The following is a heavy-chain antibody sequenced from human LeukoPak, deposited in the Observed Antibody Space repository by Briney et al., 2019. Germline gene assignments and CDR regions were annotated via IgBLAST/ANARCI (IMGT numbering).Heavy chain of an antibody. V-gene: IGHV5-51*01. CDR2: IYPGDSDT. CDR1: GYSFTSYW. CDR3: ARGSLTGRVEMATDFDY. D-gene: IGHD5-24*01. Sequence: GESLKISCKGSGYSFTSYWIGWVRQMPGKGLEWMGIIYPGDSDTRYSPSFQGQVTISADKSISTAYLQWSSLKASDTAMYYCARGSLTGRVEMATDFDYWGQGTLVTVSS. J-gene: IGHJ4*02.